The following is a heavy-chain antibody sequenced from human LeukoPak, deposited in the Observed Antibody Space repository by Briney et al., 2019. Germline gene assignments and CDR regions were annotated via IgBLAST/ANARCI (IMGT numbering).Heavy chain of an antibody. CDR3: ARVGTGQGGAFDI. CDR2: IYTSGST. D-gene: IGHD1-14*01. Sequence: PSQTLSLTCTVSGGSISSGSYYWSWIRQPAGKGLEWIGRIYTSGSTNYNPSLKSRVTISVDTSKNQFSLKLSSVTAADTAVYYCARVGTGQGGAFDIWGQGTMVTVSS. CDR1: GGSISSGSYY. V-gene: IGHV4-61*02. J-gene: IGHJ3*02.